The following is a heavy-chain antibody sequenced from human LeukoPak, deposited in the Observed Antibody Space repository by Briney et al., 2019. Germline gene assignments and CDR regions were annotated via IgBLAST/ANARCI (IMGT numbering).Heavy chain of an antibody. CDR2: ISNDGSKE. Sequence: GGSLRLSCAASGFTFSSYPMHWVRQAPGKGLEWVAVISNDGSKEYYADSVKGRFTISRDNSRNTLYLQMNSLRAEDTAVYYCAREVYYFDYWGQGTLVTVSS. CDR3: AREVYYFDY. V-gene: IGHV3-30-3*01. CDR1: GFTFSSYP. J-gene: IGHJ4*02. D-gene: IGHD6-6*01.